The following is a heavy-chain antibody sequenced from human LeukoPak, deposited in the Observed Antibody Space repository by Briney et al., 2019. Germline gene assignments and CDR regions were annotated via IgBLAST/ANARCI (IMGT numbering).Heavy chain of an antibody. J-gene: IGHJ4*02. D-gene: IGHD2-15*01. CDR2: IYPGDSDT. CDR1: RYSFTSYW. CDR3: ARFVGACSGGSCYSDY. V-gene: IGHV5-51*01. Sequence: GESLKISCKGCRYSFTSYWIGWVRQMPGKGLEWMGIIYPGDSDTRYSPSFQGQVTISADKSISTAYLQWNSLKASDTAMYYCARFVGACSGGSCYSDYWGQGTLVTVSS.